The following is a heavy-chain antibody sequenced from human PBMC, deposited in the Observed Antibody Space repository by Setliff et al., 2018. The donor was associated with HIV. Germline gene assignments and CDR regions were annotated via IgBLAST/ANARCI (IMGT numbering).Heavy chain of an antibody. CDR3: LLWTGYYTYWFFDL. D-gene: IGHD3-3*01. CDR2: IYYSGST. V-gene: IGHV4-61*10. Sequence: SETLSLTCTVSGGSISSGSYYWSWIRQPARKGLEWIGTIYYSGSTHYNPSLKSRLTISVDMSKNQLSLKLSSVTAADTAVYYCLLWTGYYTYWFFDLWGRGALVTVSS. CDR1: GGSISSGSYY. J-gene: IGHJ2*01.